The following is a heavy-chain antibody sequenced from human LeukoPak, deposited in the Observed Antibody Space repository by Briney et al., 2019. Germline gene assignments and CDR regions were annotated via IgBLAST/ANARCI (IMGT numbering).Heavy chain of an antibody. V-gene: IGHV4-34*01. CDR2: INHSGST. Sequence: SETLSLTCAVYGGSFSGYYWSWIRQPPGKGLEWIGEINHSGSTNYNPSLKSRVTISVDTSKNQFSLKLSSVTAADTAVYYCARFAFRVLRYFDWLADFDYWGQGTLVTVSS. J-gene: IGHJ4*02. CDR3: ARFAFRVLRYFDWLADFDY. D-gene: IGHD3-9*01. CDR1: GGSFSGYY.